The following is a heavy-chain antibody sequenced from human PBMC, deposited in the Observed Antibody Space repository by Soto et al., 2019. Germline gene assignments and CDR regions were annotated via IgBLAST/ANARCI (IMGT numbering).Heavy chain of an antibody. CDR3: ARAPMNIVATIGFDY. CDR1: GGSISSGGYY. D-gene: IGHD5-12*01. Sequence: SETLSLTCTVSGGSISSGGYYWSWIRQHPGKGLEWIGYIYYSGSTYYNPSLKSRVTISVDTSKNQFSLKLSSVTAADTAVYYCARAPMNIVATIGFDYWGQGTLVTVSS. J-gene: IGHJ4*02. V-gene: IGHV4-31*03. CDR2: IYYSGST.